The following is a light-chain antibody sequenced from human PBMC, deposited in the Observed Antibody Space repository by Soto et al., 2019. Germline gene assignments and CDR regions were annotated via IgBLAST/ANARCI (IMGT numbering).Light chain of an antibody. Sequence: QSALTQPASVSGSPRQSITISCTGASSDVGSYTYVSWYQQHPGKAPKLMIYEVNNRPSGVPDRFSGSKSGNTASLTVSGLQADDEADYYCNSYVGSNNYVFGTGTKVTVL. CDR1: SSDVGSYTY. CDR3: NSYVGSNNYV. J-gene: IGLJ1*01. V-gene: IGLV2-8*01. CDR2: EVN.